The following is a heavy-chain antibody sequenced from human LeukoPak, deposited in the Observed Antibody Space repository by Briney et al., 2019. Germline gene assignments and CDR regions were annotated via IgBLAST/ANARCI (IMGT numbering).Heavy chain of an antibody. CDR2: IYYSGST. CDR1: RGSISSSSYY. J-gene: IGHJ4*02. CDR3: ASQGGYSQGVHDY. D-gene: IGHD5-12*01. Sequence: PGSPSLTPTVSRGSISSSSYYCGWVSQPPRNGLEWIVSIYYSGSTSYNPSLTSRVTISGDTSKNQFSLILSSETAADTAVYYCASQGGYSQGVHDYWGQGTLVTVSS. V-gene: IGHV4-39*01.